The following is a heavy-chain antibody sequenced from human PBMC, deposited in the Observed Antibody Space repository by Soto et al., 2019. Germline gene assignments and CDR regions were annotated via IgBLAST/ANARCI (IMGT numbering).Heavy chain of an antibody. CDR3: ARYGNSWYLDY. CDR1: GDSVSSNSVA. V-gene: IGHV6-1*01. D-gene: IGHD6-13*01. Sequence: SQTLSLTCAISGDSVSSNSVAWNWIRQSPSRGLEWLGRTYYRSNWYSDYALSVRGRLTINADTSQNQFYLQLNSVTPEDTAVYYCARYGNSWYLDYWGQGTLVTVS. CDR2: TYYRSNWYS. J-gene: IGHJ4*02.